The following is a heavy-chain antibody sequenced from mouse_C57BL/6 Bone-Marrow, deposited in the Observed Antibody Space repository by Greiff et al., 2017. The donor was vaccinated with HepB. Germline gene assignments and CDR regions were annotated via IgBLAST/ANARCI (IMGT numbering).Heavy chain of an antibody. J-gene: IGHJ4*01. V-gene: IGHV1-19*01. D-gene: IGHD1-1*01. CDR1: GYTFTDYY. Sequence: VQLQQSGPVLVKPGASVKMSCKASGYTFTDYYMNWVKQSHGKSLEWIGVINPYNGGNSYNQKFKGKDTFTVDKSSSTAYMELNSLTSEDSAVDYCASITTVVGDYAMDYWGQGTSVTVSS. CDR2: INPYNGGN. CDR3: ASITTVVGDYAMDY.